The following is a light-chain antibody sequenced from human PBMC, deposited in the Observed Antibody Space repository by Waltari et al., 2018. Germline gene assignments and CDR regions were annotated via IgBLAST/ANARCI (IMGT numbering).Light chain of an antibody. CDR3: QQYFSSPLS. Sequence: DIVMTQSPDSLSVSLGERATINCKSSLSILHSSQNKNYLAWYQQKSGQSPKLLIYAASAPESGVPDRFSGSGSGTDFTLTISGLQAEDVAVYYCQQYFSSPLSFGPGTKVDIK. CDR1: LSILHSSQNKNY. V-gene: IGKV4-1*01. CDR2: AAS. J-gene: IGKJ3*01.